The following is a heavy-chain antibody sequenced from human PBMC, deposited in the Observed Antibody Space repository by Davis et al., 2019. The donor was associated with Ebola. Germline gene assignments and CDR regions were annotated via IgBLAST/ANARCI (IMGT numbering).Heavy chain of an antibody. CDR3: AKDPSVVVAATADY. J-gene: IGHJ4*02. CDR2: ISGSGGST. V-gene: IGHV3-23*01. D-gene: IGHD2-15*01. CDR1: GFTFSSYA. Sequence: GESLKISCAASGFTFSSYAMSWVRQAPGKGLEWVSAISGSGGSTYYADSVKGRFTISRDNSKNTLYLQMNSLRAEDTAVYYCAKDPSVVVAATADYWGQGTLVTVSS.